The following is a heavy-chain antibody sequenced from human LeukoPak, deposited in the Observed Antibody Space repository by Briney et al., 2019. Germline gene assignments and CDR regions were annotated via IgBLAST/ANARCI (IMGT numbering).Heavy chain of an antibody. J-gene: IGHJ3*02. V-gene: IGHV1-24*01. D-gene: IGHD3-22*01. Sequence: ASVKVSCKVSGYTLTELSMHWVRQAPGKGLEWMGGFDPEDGETIYAQKFQGRVTMTEDTSTDTAYMELRSLRSEDTAVYYCATQYYYDSSASAGFAFDIWGQGTMVTVSS. CDR2: FDPEDGET. CDR1: GYTLTELS. CDR3: ATQYYYDSSASAGFAFDI.